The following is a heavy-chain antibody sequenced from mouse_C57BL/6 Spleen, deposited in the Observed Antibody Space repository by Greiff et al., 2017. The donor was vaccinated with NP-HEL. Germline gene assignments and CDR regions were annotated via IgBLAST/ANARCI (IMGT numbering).Heavy chain of an antibody. CDR1: GFTFSSYT. J-gene: IGHJ4*01. CDR2: ISGGGGNT. V-gene: IGHV5-9*01. D-gene: IGHD1-1*01. CDR3: ARQNYYGSRSYYAMDY. Sequence: EVKVEESWGGLVKPGGSLKLSCAASGFTFSSYTMSWVRQTPEKRLEWVATISGGGGNTYYPDSVKGRFTISRDNAKNTLYLQMSSLRSEDTALYYCARQNYYGSRSYYAMDYWGQGTSVTVSS.